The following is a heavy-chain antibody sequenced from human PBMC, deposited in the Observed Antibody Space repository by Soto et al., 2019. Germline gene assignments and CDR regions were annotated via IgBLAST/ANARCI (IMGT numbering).Heavy chain of an antibody. V-gene: IGHV3-23*01. D-gene: IGHD6-13*01. CDR1: GFTLSIYA. CDR3: AKDAAASNWFDP. J-gene: IGHJ5*02. CDR2: ISGSGGST. Sequence: GGSLRLSCAASGFTLSIYAMSWVRHAPGKGLEWVSAISGSGGSTYYADSVKGRFTISRDNSKNTLYLQMNSLRAEDTAVYYCAKDAAASNWFDPWGQGTLVTVSS.